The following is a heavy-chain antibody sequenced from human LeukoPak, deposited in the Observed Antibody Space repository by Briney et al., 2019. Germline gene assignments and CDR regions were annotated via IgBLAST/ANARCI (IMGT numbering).Heavy chain of an antibody. J-gene: IGHJ6*03. CDR2: VYHTGST. V-gene: IGHV4-59*04. Sequence: SETLSLTCTVSGGSISSYYWSWIRQPPGKGLEWIGTVYHTGSTYYNPSLKSRVTISLDTSKNQFSLKLRSVTAADTAVYYCARGPTQTVAARLYYYYMDVWGKGTTVTVSS. D-gene: IGHD6-6*01. CDR3: ARGPTQTVAARLYYYYMDV. CDR1: GGSISSYY.